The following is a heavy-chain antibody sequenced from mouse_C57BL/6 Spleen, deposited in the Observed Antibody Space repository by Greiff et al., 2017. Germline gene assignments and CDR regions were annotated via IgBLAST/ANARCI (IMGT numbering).Heavy chain of an antibody. CDR2: INPSTGGT. Sequence: VQLQQSGPELVKPGASVKISCKASGYSFTGYYMNWVKQSPEKSLEWIGEINPSTGGTTYNQKFKAKATLTVDKSSSTAYMQLKSLTSEDAAVYYCARGWYDSDYFDYWGQGTTLTVSS. CDR1: GYSFTGYY. CDR3: ARGWYDSDYFDY. D-gene: IGHD2-4*01. V-gene: IGHV1-42*01. J-gene: IGHJ2*01.